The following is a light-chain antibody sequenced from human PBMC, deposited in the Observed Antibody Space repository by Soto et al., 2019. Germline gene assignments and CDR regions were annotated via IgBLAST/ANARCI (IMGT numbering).Light chain of an antibody. J-gene: IGLJ2*01. CDR2: DVS. CDR1: SSDVGGYNY. Sequence: QSALTQPASVSGSPGQSITISCTGTSSDVGGYNYVSWYQQHPGKAPKSMIYDVSNRPSGVSNRFSGSKSGNTASLTISGLQAEDEADYYCSSYISSSTVVFGGGTKVTVL. CDR3: SSYISSSTVV. V-gene: IGLV2-14*01.